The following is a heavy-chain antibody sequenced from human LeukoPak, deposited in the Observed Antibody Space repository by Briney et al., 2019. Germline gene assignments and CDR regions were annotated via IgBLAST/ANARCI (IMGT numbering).Heavy chain of an antibody. CDR3: ARGRSYLSAFDI. D-gene: IGHD3-10*01. CDR2: IYSGGST. Sequence: LTGGSLRLSCAASGFTFSSYSMNWVRQAPGKGLEWVSIIYSGGSTFYADSVKGRFTISRDNSKNTLYLQMNSLRAEDTAVYYCARGRSYLSAFDIWGQGTMVTVSS. J-gene: IGHJ3*02. V-gene: IGHV3-53*01. CDR1: GFTFSSYS.